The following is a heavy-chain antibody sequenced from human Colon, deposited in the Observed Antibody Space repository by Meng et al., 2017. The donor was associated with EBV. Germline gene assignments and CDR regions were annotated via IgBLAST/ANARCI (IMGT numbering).Heavy chain of an antibody. V-gene: IGHV4-4*02. D-gene: IGHD1-26*01. CDR3: ARGKQDAWELLAY. CDR2: IDDSGST. CDR1: GVPISSNIR. Sequence: QGRRQGPGPGLVKPSGTLSLTCGVSGVPISSNIRWTWVRQPPGKGLEWIGDIDDSGSTNYNPSLNSRISISLDKSKNHFSLKVNSVTAADTAVYYCARGKQDAWELLAYWGQGALVTVSS. J-gene: IGHJ4*02.